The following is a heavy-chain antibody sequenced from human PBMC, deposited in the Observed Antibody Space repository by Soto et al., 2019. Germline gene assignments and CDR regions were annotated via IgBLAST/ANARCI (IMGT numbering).Heavy chain of an antibody. Sequence: SETLSLTCTVSGDSITSATYSWGWIRQPPGKGLEWIGSIYSSGRTNYNPSLKSRATISAAPSKTQFSLTLTSVTAADTAVYYCARRLYYDSSGFEGGGMDVWGQGTTVTV. D-gene: IGHD3-22*01. CDR3: ARRLYYDSSGFEGGGMDV. V-gene: IGHV4-39*01. CDR1: GDSITSATYS. CDR2: IYSSGRT. J-gene: IGHJ6*02.